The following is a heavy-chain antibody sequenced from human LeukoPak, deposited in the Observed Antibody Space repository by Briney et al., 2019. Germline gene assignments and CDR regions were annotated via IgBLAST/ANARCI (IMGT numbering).Heavy chain of an antibody. V-gene: IGHV3-30*01. J-gene: IGHJ6*03. CDR1: GFTFSSYA. D-gene: IGHD3-16*01. CDR2: ISHDGTNK. CDR3: ARDQGSLPVWFYYYMDV. Sequence: GRSLRLSCAASGFTFSSYAMHWVRQAPGKGLEWLAVISHDGTNKYYADSVKGRFTISRDNSKNTLYLQMNSLRDEDTAVYYCARDQGSLPVWFYYYMDVWGSGTTVTVSS.